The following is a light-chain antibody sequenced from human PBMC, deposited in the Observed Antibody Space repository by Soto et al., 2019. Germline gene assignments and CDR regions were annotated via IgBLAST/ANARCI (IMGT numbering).Light chain of an antibody. CDR3: LLYYGGAQQGV. CDR1: TGAVTSGYY. V-gene: IGLV7-43*01. J-gene: IGLJ2*01. Sequence: QAVVTQEPSLTVSPGGTFTLTCASSTGAVTSGYYPNWFQQKPGLAPRAPIYSTRNQHSWTPARFSGSLLVGNAALTLSGVQPDDYAEYYCLLYYGGAQQGVFGGGTKLTVL. CDR2: STR.